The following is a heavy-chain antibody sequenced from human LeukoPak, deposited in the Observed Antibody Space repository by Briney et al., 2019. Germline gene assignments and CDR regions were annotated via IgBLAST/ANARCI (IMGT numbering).Heavy chain of an antibody. CDR3: ARDTKVATTTFDY. CDR2: ISGSGTIT. Sequence: GGSLRLSCAASGFTFGTYGMSWVRQAPGKGLEWVSSISGSGTITYYADSVKGRFTISKDNSKNTLYLQMNSLRAEDTAVYYCARDTKVATTTFDYWGQGTLVTVSS. J-gene: IGHJ4*02. D-gene: IGHD5-12*01. V-gene: IGHV3-23*01. CDR1: GFTFGTYG.